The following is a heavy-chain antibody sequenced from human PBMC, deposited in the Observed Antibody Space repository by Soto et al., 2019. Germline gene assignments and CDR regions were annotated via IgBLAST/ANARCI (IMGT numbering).Heavy chain of an antibody. D-gene: IGHD3-10*01. CDR1: GFPFRNFA. Sequence: SLRLSCAASGFPFRNFAMTWVRQAPGKGLEWVSGISGSGRMTYYAHSVKGHFTISRDNSKNTLYLQMNSLRAEDTAVYYCAKEAEESVNEPIPGDGWCQGAVGTVS. CDR2: ISGSGRMT. V-gene: IGHV3-23*01. J-gene: IGHJ4*02. CDR3: AKEAEESVNEPIPGDG.